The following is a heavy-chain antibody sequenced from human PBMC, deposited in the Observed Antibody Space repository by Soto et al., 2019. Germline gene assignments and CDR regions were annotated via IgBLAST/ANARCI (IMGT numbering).Heavy chain of an antibody. V-gene: IGHV1-18*01. Sequence: ASVKVSCKASGYTFTSYGISWVRQAPGQGLEWMGWISAYNGNTNYAKKLQGRVTMTRDTSTSTAYMELRSLRSDDTAVYYCARVSVTIFGVVIPSGYYFGYWGQGTLVTVSS. CDR3: ARVSVTIFGVVIPSGYYFGY. CDR2: ISAYNGNT. D-gene: IGHD3-3*01. J-gene: IGHJ4*02. CDR1: GYTFTSYG.